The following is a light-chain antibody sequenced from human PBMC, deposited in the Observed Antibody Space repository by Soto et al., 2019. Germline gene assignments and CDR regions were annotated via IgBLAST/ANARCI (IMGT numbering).Light chain of an antibody. CDR1: QDIAMY. V-gene: IGKV1-13*02. Sequence: ALQLTQSPSSPSASVVVRVAITRRASQDIAMYLAWYQQKPGKAPQLLIYAASSLESGVPSRFSGSGSGTEFTLTISSLQPDDFETYYCRQYNSYPSFGQGTRLDIK. CDR3: RQYNSYPS. CDR2: AAS. J-gene: IGKJ1*01.